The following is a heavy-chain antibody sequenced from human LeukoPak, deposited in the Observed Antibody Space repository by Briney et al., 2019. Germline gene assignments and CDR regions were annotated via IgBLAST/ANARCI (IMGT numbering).Heavy chain of an antibody. CDR1: GFTFSSYW. Sequence: GGSLRLSCAASGFTFSSYWMHWVRQAPGKGLVWVSRINSDGSSTSYADSAKGRFTISRDNAKNTLYLQMNSLRAEDTAVYYCARTLSYGDWTVYFDYWGQGTLVTVSS. D-gene: IGHD4-17*01. J-gene: IGHJ4*02. V-gene: IGHV3-74*01. CDR2: INSDGSST. CDR3: ARTLSYGDWTVYFDY.